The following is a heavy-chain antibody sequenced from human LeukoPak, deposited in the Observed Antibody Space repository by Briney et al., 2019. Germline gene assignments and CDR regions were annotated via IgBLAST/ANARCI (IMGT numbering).Heavy chain of an antibody. J-gene: IGHJ4*02. V-gene: IGHV3-64D*06. CDR2: ISSNGGST. D-gene: IGHD2-15*01. Sequence: PGGSLRLSCSASGFTFSSYAMHWVRQAPGKGLEYVSVISSNGGSTFYADSVKGRFTISRDNSKNTLYLQMSSLRAEDTAVYYCVKGGYYFDCWGQGTLVTVSS. CDR1: GFTFSSYA. CDR3: VKGGYYFDC.